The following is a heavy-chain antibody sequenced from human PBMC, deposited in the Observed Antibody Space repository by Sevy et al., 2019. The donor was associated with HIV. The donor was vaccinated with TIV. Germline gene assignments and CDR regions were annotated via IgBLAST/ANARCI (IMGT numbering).Heavy chain of an antibody. Sequence: GGSLRLSCAASGFTLSSYWMSWVRQAPGKGLQWVSVIYSGDSTYYEDSVKGRFTISRGNSKNTMYLQMNSLRAEDTAVYYCARLRVYYSDSSGYYTTGNAFDIWGQGTMVTVSS. CDR1: GFTLSSYW. CDR2: IYSGDST. J-gene: IGHJ3*02. V-gene: IGHV3-53*01. D-gene: IGHD3-22*01. CDR3: ARLRVYYSDSSGYYTTGNAFDI.